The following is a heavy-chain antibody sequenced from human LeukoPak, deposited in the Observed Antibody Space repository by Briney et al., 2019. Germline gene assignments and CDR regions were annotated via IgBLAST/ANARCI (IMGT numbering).Heavy chain of an antibody. D-gene: IGHD3-22*01. CDR2: IIPIFNKV. Sequence: ASVKVSCTASGGTFSSNGISWVRQAPGQGLEWMGGIIPIFNKVNYAQKSQGRVTITADKSSSTVYMELHSLRSEDTAMYYCARVFYYDGSGYASGLGYWGQGTLVTVSS. CDR1: GGTFSSNG. J-gene: IGHJ4*02. CDR3: ARVFYYDGSGYASGLGY. V-gene: IGHV1-69*06.